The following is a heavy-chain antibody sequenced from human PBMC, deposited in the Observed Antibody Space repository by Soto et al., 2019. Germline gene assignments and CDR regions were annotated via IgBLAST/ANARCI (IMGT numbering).Heavy chain of an antibody. CDR1: GYTFTSYG. V-gene: IGHV1-18*01. J-gene: IGHJ5*02. CDR2: ISAYNGNT. Sequence: ASVKVSCKASGYTFTSYGISWVRQAPGQGLEWMGWISAYNGNTNYAQKLQGRVTMTTDTSTSTAYMELRSLRSDDTAVYYCARDHVGWTTYNWYDPWGQGTLVTVSS. D-gene: IGHD6-19*01. CDR3: ARDHVGWTTYNWYDP.